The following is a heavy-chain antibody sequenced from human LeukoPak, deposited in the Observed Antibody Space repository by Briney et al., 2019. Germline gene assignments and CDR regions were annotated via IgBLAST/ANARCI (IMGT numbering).Heavy chain of an antibody. D-gene: IGHD3-22*01. CDR3: ARGDYYDSSGYWLFDY. Sequence: PSETLSLTCTVSGASISSYYWSWIRQPPGKGLEWIGYIYYSGSTNYNPSLKSRVTISVDTSKNQFSLKLSSVTAADTAVYYCARGDYYDSSGYWLFDYWGQGTLVTVSS. J-gene: IGHJ4*02. V-gene: IGHV4-59*01. CDR1: GASISSYY. CDR2: IYYSGST.